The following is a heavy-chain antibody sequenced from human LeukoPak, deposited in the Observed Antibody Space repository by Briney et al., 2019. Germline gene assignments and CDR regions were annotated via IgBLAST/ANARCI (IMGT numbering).Heavy chain of an antibody. V-gene: IGHV3-74*01. CDR2: INGDGTTT. Sequence: GGSLRLSCAASGFTLSTHWMHWVRQAPGKGLVWVSRINGDGTTTSYADSVKGRFTISRVNAKSTLYLEMDSLRAEDTAIYYCGRRCYTGTYYYFDLWGQGTLVTVSS. CDR1: GFTLSTHW. D-gene: IGHD1-26*01. CDR3: GRRCYTGTYYYFDL. J-gene: IGHJ4*02.